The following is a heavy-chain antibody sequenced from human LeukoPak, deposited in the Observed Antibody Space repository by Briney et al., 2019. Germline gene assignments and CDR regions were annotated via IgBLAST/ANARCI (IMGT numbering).Heavy chain of an antibody. CDR2: IIPILGIA. D-gene: IGHD3-16*01. CDR1: GGTFSSYA. J-gene: IGHJ3*02. Sequence: ASVKVSCKASGGTFSSYAISWVRQAPGQGLEWMGRIIPILGIANYAQKFQGRVTITADKSTSTAYMELSSLRSEDTAVYYCASLGHGPHAFDIWGQGTMVTVSS. V-gene: IGHV1-69*04. CDR3: ASLGHGPHAFDI.